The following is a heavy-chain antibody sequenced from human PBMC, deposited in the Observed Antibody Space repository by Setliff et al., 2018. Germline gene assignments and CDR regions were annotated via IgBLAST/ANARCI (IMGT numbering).Heavy chain of an antibody. CDR2: IYSNGRT. D-gene: IGHD3-22*01. J-gene: IGHJ6*03. Sequence: SETLSLTCTVSGGSISSDSHYWAWVRQPAGKGLELIGQIYSNGRTYYNPSLKSRLTISLDTSKNQFSLRLNSMTAADTAVYYCARGITSGGYWGQRFLYLDVWGRGTTVTVS. CDR1: GGSISSDSHY. V-gene: IGHV4-61*09. CDR3: ARGITSGGYWGQRFLYLDV.